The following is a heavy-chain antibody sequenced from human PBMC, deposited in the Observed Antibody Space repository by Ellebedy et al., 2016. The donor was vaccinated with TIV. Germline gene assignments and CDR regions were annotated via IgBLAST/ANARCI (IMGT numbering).Heavy chain of an antibody. D-gene: IGHD6-19*01. CDR2: VSHSGGT. Sequence: MPSETLSLTCTVSGGSIRSYSWNLIRQPPGKGLEWIGYVSHSGGTNYNPSLKSRVTISVDTSKNQFSLELTSVTAADTAVYYCAKEAGQGYFDYWGQGTLVTVSS. CDR3: AKEAGQGYFDY. V-gene: IGHV4-59*12. J-gene: IGHJ4*02. CDR1: GGSIRSYS.